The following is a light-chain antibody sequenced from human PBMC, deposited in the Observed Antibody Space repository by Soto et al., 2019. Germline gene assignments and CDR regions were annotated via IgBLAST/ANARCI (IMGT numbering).Light chain of an antibody. Sequence: EIVLTQSPGTLSLSPGERATLSCRASQSVSSSYLAWYQQKPGQAPRQLIYGASSRATGIPDRCSGSGSWTVFTHTITRLEPEDFAVYYCQHYRTSFGGGTRVEIK. CDR2: GAS. V-gene: IGKV3-20*01. CDR1: QSVSSSY. CDR3: QHYRTS. J-gene: IGKJ4*01.